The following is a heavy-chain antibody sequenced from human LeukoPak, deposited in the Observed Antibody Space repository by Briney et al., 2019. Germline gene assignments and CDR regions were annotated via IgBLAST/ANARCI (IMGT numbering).Heavy chain of an antibody. CDR1: GGSISSSNSY. CDR3: ARQTGSGLFILP. V-gene: IGHV4-39*01. J-gene: IGHJ4*02. CDR2: IYYSGNT. D-gene: IGHD3/OR15-3a*01. Sequence: PSETLSLTCTVSGGSISSSNSYWGWIRQPPGKGLEWIGSIYYSGNTYYNASLKSQVSISIDTSKNQFSLRLTPVTAADTAVYYCARQTGSGLFILPGGQGTLVTVSS.